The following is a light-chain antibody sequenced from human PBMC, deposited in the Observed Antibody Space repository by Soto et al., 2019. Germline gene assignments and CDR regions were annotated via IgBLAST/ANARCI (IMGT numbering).Light chain of an antibody. CDR1: SSNIGNNY. V-gene: IGLV1-51*01. CDR3: GTWDSSLSAGV. Sequence: QSALTQPPSVSAAPGQKVTISCSGSSSNIGNNYVSWYQQLPGTAPKLLIYDNNKRPSGIPDRISGSKSGTSATLGITGLQTGDEDDYYCGTWDSSLSAGVFGGGTKLTVL. J-gene: IGLJ2*01. CDR2: DNN.